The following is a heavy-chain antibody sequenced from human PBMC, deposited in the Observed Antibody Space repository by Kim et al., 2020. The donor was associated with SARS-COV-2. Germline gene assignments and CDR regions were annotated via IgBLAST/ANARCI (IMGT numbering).Heavy chain of an antibody. CDR1: GFTFSSYS. CDR3: ARETYGSGSYPYYYYYYGMDV. J-gene: IGHJ6*02. V-gene: IGHV3-48*04. D-gene: IGHD3-10*01. CDR2: ISSSSSTI. Sequence: GGSLRLSCAASGFTFSSYSMNWVRQAPGKGLEWVSYISSSSSTIYYADSVKGRFTISRDNAKNSLYLQMNSLRAEDTAVYYCARETYGSGSYPYYYYYYGMDVWGQGTTVTVSS.